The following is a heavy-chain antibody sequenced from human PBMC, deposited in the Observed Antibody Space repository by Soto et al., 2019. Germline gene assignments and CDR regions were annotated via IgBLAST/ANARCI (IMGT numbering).Heavy chain of an antibody. J-gene: IGHJ6*02. V-gene: IGHV1-18*04. CDR3: AREAGPRSKNYYYGMDV. CDR2: ISAYNGNT. CDR1: GYTFTSYG. Sequence: SVKVSCKASGYTFTSYGISWVRQAPGQGLEWMGWISAYNGNTNYAQKLQGRVTMTTDTSTSTAYMELRSLRSDDTAVYYCAREAGPRSKNYYYGMDVWGQGTTVTVSS.